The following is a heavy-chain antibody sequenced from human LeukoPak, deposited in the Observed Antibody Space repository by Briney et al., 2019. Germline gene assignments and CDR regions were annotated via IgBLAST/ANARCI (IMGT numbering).Heavy chain of an antibody. CDR1: GYSFTSYW. D-gene: IGHD3-10*01. CDR2: IYPGDSDT. Sequence: GESLQISCKGSGYSFTSYWIGWVRPMPGKGLEWMGIIYPGDSDTRYSPSFQGQVTISADKSISTAYLQWSSLEASDTAMYYCAGLWFGELGLNWFDPWGQGTLVTVSS. CDR3: AGLWFGELGLNWFDP. V-gene: IGHV5-51*01. J-gene: IGHJ5*02.